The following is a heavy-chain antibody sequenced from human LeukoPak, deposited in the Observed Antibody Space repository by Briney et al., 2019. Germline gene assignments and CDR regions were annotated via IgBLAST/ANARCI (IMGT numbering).Heavy chain of an antibody. CDR2: INTNTGNP. CDR1: GYTFTNYA. V-gene: IGHV7-4-1*02. J-gene: IGHJ6*03. Sequence: GASVKVSCKASGYTFTNYAMNWVRQAPGQGLEWMGWINTNTGNPTYAQGFTGRFVFSLDTSVSTAYLQISSLKAEDTAVYYCARDVPLGYYYYMDVWGKGTTVTVSS. CDR3: ARDVPLGYYYYMDV.